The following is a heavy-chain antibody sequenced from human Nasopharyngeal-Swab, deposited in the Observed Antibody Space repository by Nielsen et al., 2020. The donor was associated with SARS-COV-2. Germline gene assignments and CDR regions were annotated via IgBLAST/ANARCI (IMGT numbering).Heavy chain of an antibody. V-gene: IGHV1-8*01. CDR1: GYTFTTYD. CDR3: ARGLIVATIFHYYYYMDV. CDR2: MNPNSGNT. D-gene: IGHD5-12*01. J-gene: IGHJ6*03. Sequence: ASVKVSCKASGYTFTTYDINWVRQATRQGLEWMGWMNPNSGNTGYAQKFQGRVTMTRNTSISTVYMELSSLRSEDTAVYYCARGLIVATIFHYYYYMDVWGKGTTVTVSS.